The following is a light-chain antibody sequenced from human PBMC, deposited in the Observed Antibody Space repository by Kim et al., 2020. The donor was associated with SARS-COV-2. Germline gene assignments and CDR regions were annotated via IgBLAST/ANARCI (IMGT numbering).Light chain of an antibody. CDR3: QQRFT. Sequence: EIVLTQSPAILSLSPGERATLSCRASQSISSYLAWYQQKPGQAPRLLIYDASNRATGIAARFSGSGSGTDFTLTISSLEPEDFAVYYCQQRFTFGPGTKVDSK. V-gene: IGKV3-11*01. CDR1: QSISSY. CDR2: DAS. J-gene: IGKJ3*01.